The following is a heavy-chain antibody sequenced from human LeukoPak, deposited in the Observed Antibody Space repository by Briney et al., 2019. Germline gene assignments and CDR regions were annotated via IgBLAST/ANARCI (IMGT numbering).Heavy chain of an antibody. V-gene: IGHV4-30-4*07. D-gene: IGHD6-13*01. CDR2: IYYSGST. J-gene: IGHJ4*02. CDR3: ARRSSWYVVAPDY. Sequence: SETLSLTCAVSGGSISSGGYSWSWIRQPPGKGLEWIGYIYYSGSTYYNPSLKSRVTISVDTSKNQFSLKLSSVTAADTAVYYCARRSSWYVVAPDYWGQGTLVTVSS. CDR1: GGSISSGGYS.